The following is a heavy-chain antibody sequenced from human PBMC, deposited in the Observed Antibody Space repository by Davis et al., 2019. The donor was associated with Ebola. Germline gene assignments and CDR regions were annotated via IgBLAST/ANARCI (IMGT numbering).Heavy chain of an antibody. Sequence: AASVKVFCKASGGTFSSYAISWVRQAPGQGLEWMGGIIPIFGTANYAQKFQGRVTITADESTSTAYMELSSLRSEDTAVYYCADGKTTAMVYWGQGTLVTVSS. D-gene: IGHD5-18*01. CDR2: IIPIFGTA. V-gene: IGHV1-69*13. CDR1: GGTFSSYA. J-gene: IGHJ4*02. CDR3: ADGKTTAMVY.